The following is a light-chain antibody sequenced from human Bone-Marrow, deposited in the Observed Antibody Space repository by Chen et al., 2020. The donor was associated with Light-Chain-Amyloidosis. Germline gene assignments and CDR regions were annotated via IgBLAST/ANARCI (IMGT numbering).Light chain of an antibody. CDR2: KDT. CDR1: PFPGKF. J-gene: IGLJ3*02. Sequence: SELTQPPSVSVSPGQTARITCSGDPFPGKFAHWYQQKPGQAPVLVIFKDTERPSGIPERFSGSSSGTTVTLTISGVLAEDEADYYCQSADTSDIGVFGGGTKLTVL. CDR3: QSADTSDIGV. V-gene: IGLV3-25*03.